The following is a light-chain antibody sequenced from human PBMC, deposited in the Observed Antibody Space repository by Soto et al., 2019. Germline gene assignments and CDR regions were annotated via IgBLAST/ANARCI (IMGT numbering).Light chain of an antibody. CDR1: SIGSRS. Sequence: YELTQPPSVSVAPGMTARIPCGGNSIGSRSVHWYQQKPGQAPIMVISFDSDRPSGIAERFSGSNSGNTATLIISTVEAGDEADYYCQVWDSTGDQVVFGGGTKLTVL. CDR2: FDS. V-gene: IGLV3-21*04. CDR3: QVWDSTGDQVV. J-gene: IGLJ2*01.